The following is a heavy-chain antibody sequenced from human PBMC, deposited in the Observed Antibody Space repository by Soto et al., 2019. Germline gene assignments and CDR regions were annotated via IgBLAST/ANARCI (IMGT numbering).Heavy chain of an antibody. CDR3: AKRLANGDLGGNDAFDI. CDR1: GFTFDDYA. V-gene: IGHV3-9*01. CDR2: ISWNSGSI. J-gene: IGHJ3*02. Sequence: EVQLVESGGGLVQPGRSLRLSCAASGFTFDDYAMHWVRQAPGKGLEWVSGISWNSGSIGYADSVKGRFTISRDNAKNSLYLQMNSLRAEDTALYYCAKRLANGDLGGNDAFDIWGQGTMVTVSS. D-gene: IGHD4-17*01.